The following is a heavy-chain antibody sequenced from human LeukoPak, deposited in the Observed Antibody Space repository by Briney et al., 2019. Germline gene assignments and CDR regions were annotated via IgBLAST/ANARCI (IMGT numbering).Heavy chain of an antibody. CDR3: VMTAGRAAATDH. Sequence: GGSLRLSCAASGFTSRFSFIDYYMSWIRQAPGKGLEWLSFISNSGNTIHYAGSVRGRFTISRDNAKNPLYLQMNSLRVDDTATYYCVMTAGRAAATDHWGQGALVTVSS. CDR1: GFTSRFSFIDYY. J-gene: IGHJ1*01. V-gene: IGHV3-11*04. CDR2: ISNSGNTI.